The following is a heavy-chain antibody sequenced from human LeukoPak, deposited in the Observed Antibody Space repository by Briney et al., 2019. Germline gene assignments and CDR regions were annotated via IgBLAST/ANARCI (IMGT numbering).Heavy chain of an antibody. J-gene: IGHJ4*02. D-gene: IGHD3-22*01. CDR2: ISGSSSTI. V-gene: IGHV3-48*01. CDR1: GFTFSSYS. Sequence: GGSLRLSCAASGFTFSSYSMNWVRQAPGKGLEWGSYISGSSSTIYYADSVKGRFTISRDNGKNTLYLQMNSLRAEDTAIYYCARGSTYYDSSGQVPFDYWGQGTLVTVSS. CDR3: ARGSTYYDSSGQVPFDY.